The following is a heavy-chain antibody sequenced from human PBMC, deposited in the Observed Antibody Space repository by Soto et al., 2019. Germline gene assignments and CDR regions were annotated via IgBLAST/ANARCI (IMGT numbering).Heavy chain of an antibody. Sequence: TSETLSLICAVNGDSFSGNYWTWIRQPPGKGLQWIGEINYSGSTNYNPSLKSRVSMLVDTSKNQFSLKLRSVTAADTAIYYCARGSLWFDPWGQGTLVTVSS. V-gene: IGHV4-34*01. J-gene: IGHJ5*02. CDR1: GDSFSGNY. CDR3: ARGSLWFDP. CDR2: INYSGST.